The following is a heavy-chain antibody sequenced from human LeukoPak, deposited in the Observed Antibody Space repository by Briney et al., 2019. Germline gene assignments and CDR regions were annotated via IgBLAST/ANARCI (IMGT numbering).Heavy chain of an antibody. D-gene: IGHD3-10*01. Sequence: PSETLSLTCTVFGGSISSSSYYWGWIRQPPGKGLEWIGSIYYSGSTYYNPSLKSRVTISVDTSKNQFSLKLSSVTAADTAVYYCARDEGTRLPNYYGSGSYPTLWGQGTMVTVSS. CDR2: IYYSGST. J-gene: IGHJ3*01. CDR1: GGSISSSSYY. CDR3: ARDEGTRLPNYYGSGSYPTL. V-gene: IGHV4-39*07.